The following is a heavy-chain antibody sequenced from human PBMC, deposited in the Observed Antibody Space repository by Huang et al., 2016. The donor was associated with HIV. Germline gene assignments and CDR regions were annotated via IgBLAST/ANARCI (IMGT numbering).Heavy chain of an antibody. CDR3: ARGFQAKPGDY. Sequence: EVHLVESGGGLVRPGRSLRLSCAALGFTFRSYWMNWVRQAPGRGLEWVANINLDGSGRFYVDSVRGRVTISRDNANNSVSLQLNSLKAEDTGVYYCARGFQAKPGDYWGQGTLVTVSS. V-gene: IGHV3-7*01. CDR1: GFTFRSYW. J-gene: IGHJ4*02. CDR2: INLDGSGR.